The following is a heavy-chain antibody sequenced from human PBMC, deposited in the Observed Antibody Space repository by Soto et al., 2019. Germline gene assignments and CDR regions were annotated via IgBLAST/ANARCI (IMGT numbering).Heavy chain of an antibody. V-gene: IGHV4-59*01. J-gene: IGHJ1*01. CDR1: CGSIYTYY. Sequence: SETLSLTCNVSCGSIYTYYWNWIRQSPGKGLEWIGYISDGGSTNYNPSLKSRVTISVDTSKKQVSLKLTSVTAADTAVYYCARGGYYEYFRFWGQGTLVTVSS. CDR3: ARGGYYEYFRF. D-gene: IGHD3-22*01. CDR2: ISDGGST.